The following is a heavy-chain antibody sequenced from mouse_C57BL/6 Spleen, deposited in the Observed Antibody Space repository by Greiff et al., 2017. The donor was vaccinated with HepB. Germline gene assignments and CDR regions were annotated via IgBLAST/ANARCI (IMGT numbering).Heavy chain of an antibody. CDR3: TGGPYYYGLDY. CDR1: GFTFSDAW. D-gene: IGHD1-1*01. CDR2: IRNKANNHAT. Sequence: EVMLVESGGGLVQPGGSMKLSCAASGFTFSDAWMDWVRQSPEKGLEWVAEIRNKANNHATYYAESVKGRFTISRDDSKSSVYLQMNSLRAEDTGIYYCTGGPYYYGLDYWGQGTTLTVSS. J-gene: IGHJ2*01. V-gene: IGHV6-6*01.